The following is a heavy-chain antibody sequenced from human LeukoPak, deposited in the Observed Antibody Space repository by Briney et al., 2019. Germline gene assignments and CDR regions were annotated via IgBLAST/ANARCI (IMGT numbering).Heavy chain of an antibody. D-gene: IGHD2-15*01. CDR2: ISSSSSTI. Sequence: GGSLRLSCAASGFTFSSYSMNWVRQAPGKGLEWVSYISSSSSTIYYADSVKGRFTISRDNAKNSLYLQMNSLRAEDTAVYYCARVDYCSGGTCYYYYYYMDVWGKGTTVTVAS. V-gene: IGHV3-48*01. CDR3: ARVDYCSGGTCYYYYYYMDV. CDR1: GFTFSSYS. J-gene: IGHJ6*03.